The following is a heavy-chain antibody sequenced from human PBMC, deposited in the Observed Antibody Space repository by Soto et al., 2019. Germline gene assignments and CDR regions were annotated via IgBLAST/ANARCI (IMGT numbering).Heavy chain of an antibody. D-gene: IGHD3-22*01. CDR2: IYYSGST. CDR1: GGSISSGDYY. J-gene: IGHJ5*02. Sequence: SETLSLTCTVSGGSISSGDYYWSWIRQPPGKGLEWIGYIYYSGSTYYNPSLKSRVTISVDTSKNQFSLKLSSVTAADTAVYYCARASYYYDSSGYYDWFDPWGQGTLVTVAS. CDR3: ARASYYYDSSGYYDWFDP. V-gene: IGHV4-30-4*01.